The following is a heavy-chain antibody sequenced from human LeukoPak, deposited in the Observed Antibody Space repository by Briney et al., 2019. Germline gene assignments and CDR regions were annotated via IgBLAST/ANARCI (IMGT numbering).Heavy chain of an antibody. CDR1: GYTFTSYA. CDR3: ARVYTYLIAGYYYYMDV. D-gene: IGHD6-13*01. Sequence: ASVKVSCKASGYTFTSYAMNWVRQAPGQGLEWMGWINTNTGNPTYAQGFTGRFVFSLDTPVSTAYLQISSLKAEDTAVYYCARVYTYLIAGYYYYMDVWGKGTTVTVSS. J-gene: IGHJ6*03. V-gene: IGHV7-4-1*02. CDR2: INTNTGNP.